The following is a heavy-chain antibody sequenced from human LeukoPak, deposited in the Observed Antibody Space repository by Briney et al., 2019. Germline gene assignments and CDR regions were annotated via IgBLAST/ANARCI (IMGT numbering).Heavy chain of an antibody. CDR3: AKDGSSTVLAAISGY. CDR1: GFTFSSYW. J-gene: IGHJ4*02. D-gene: IGHD2-2*01. V-gene: IGHV3-23*01. CDR2: ISGSGGST. Sequence: PGGSLRPSCAASGFTFSSYWMSWVRQAPGKGLEWVSAISGSGGSTYYADSVKGRFTISRDNSKNTLYLQMNSLRAEDTAVYYCAKDGSSTVLAAISGYWGQGTLVTVSS.